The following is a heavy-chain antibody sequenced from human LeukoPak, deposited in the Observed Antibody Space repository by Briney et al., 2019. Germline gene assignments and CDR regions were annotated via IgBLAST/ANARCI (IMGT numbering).Heavy chain of an antibody. V-gene: IGHV3-33*03. D-gene: IGHD6-13*01. Sequence: GRSLRLSCAASGFTFSSYGMHWVRQAPGKGLEWVAVIWYDGSNKYYADSVKGRFTISRDNSNNTMYLQMNSLRAEDTAVYYCAKARGSEIAAATNYWGQGALVTVSS. CDR2: IWYDGSNK. CDR3: AKARGSEIAAATNY. J-gene: IGHJ4*02. CDR1: GFTFSSYG.